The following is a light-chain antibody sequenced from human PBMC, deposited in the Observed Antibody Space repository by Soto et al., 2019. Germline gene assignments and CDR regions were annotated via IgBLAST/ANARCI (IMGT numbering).Light chain of an antibody. J-gene: IGKJ2*01. CDR3: QQYGSSPPYT. Sequence: EVVLTQSPGTLSLSPGERATLSCRASQSVSNNYLAWYQQKPGQSPKLLIFGSSDRATCIPDRFSGSGSGIYFTLTISRLEPEDCALYFCQQYGSSPPYTFGQGTKLEIK. V-gene: IGKV3-20*01. CDR2: GSS. CDR1: QSVSNNY.